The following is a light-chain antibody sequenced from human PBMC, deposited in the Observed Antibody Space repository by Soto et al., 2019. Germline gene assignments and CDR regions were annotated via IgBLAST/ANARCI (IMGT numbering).Light chain of an antibody. CDR3: QHLT. CDR1: QSISSW. Sequence: DIQMTQSPSTLSASVGDRVTITCRASQSISSWLAWYQQKPGKAPKLLIYDASSLESGVPSRFSGSGSGTEFTLTISSLQPDDFATYYCQHLTVGQGTKVEIK. J-gene: IGKJ1*01. CDR2: DAS. V-gene: IGKV1-5*01.